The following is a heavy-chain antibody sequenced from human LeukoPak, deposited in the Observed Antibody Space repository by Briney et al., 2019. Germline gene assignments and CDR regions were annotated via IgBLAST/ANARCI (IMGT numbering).Heavy chain of an antibody. V-gene: IGHV4-59*01. CDR2: FYYGGNT. Sequence: SETLSLTCTVSGGSIRSYYWGWIRQPPGKGLEWIGYFYYGGNTNYNPSLKSRVTISVDTSKNQFSQKLNSVTAADTAVYYCARGSGSYGFWGQGTLVTVSS. J-gene: IGHJ4*02. D-gene: IGHD1-26*01. CDR1: GGSIRSYY. CDR3: ARGSGSYGF.